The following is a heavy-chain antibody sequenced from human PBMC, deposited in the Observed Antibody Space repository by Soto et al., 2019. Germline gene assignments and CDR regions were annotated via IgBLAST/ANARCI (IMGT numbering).Heavy chain of an antibody. Sequence: GASVKVSCKASGYTFTSYGISWVRQAPGQGLEWMGWISAYNGNTNYAQKLQGRVTMTTDTSTSTAYMELRSLRSDDTAVYYCARPFWSGYYKGDAFDIWGQGTMVTVSS. V-gene: IGHV1-18*01. CDR2: ISAYNGNT. D-gene: IGHD3-3*01. J-gene: IGHJ3*02. CDR3: ARPFWSGYYKGDAFDI. CDR1: GYTFTSYG.